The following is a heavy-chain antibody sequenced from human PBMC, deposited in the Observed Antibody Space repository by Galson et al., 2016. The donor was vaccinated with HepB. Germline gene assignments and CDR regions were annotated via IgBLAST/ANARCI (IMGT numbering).Heavy chain of an antibody. D-gene: IGHD3-9*01. V-gene: IGHV4-30-2*01. CDR2: IFRRGST. CDR3: ARVGPTYYDMLTAYYRGGYYFDS. Sequence: TLSLTCAVSGGSIASGDYSWSWIRQPPGKGLEWIGYIFRRGSTSYNPSLKSRVTISLDRSKNQFSLKLNSVTAADTAVYYCARVGPTYYDMLTAYYRGGYYFDSWGQGTLVTVSS. J-gene: IGHJ4*02. CDR1: GGSIASGDYS.